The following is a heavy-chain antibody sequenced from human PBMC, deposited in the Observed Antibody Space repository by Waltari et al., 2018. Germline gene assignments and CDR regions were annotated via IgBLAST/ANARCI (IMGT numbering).Heavy chain of an antibody. J-gene: IGHJ4*02. CDR2: IYHSGNT. V-gene: IGHV4-38-2*02. Sequence: QVQLQESGPGLVKSSETLSLTCTVSGYSINSDSYWGGIRQPPGKGLEWIGSIYHSGNTYYNRSLKSRVTLSLDTSKNQFSLSLSSVTAADTAVYYCVRGTYNQPSNWGQGTLVTVSS. CDR3: VRGTYNQPSN. D-gene: IGHD1-1*01. CDR1: GYSINSDSY.